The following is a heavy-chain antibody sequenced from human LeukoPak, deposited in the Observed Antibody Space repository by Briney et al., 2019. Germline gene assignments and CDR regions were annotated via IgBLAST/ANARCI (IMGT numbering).Heavy chain of an antibody. D-gene: IGHD3-3*01. CDR2: INHSGST. J-gene: IGHJ4*02. Sequence: SETLSLTCAVYGGSFSGYYWSWIRQPPGKGLEWIGEINHSGSTNHNPSLKSRVTISVDTSKNQFSLKLSSVTAADTAVYYCARSDFWSGYLDYWGQGTLVTVSS. CDR1: GGSFSGYY. CDR3: ARSDFWSGYLDY. V-gene: IGHV4-34*01.